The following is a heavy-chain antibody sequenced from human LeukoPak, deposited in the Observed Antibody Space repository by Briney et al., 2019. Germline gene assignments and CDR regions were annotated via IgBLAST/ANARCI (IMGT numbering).Heavy chain of an antibody. J-gene: IGHJ6*02. Sequence: SGGSLRLSCAASGFTVSSNYMSWVRQAPGKGLEWVSVIYSGGSTYYADSVKGRFTISRDNSKNTLYLQMNSLRAEDTAVYYCXRVGSDYYYYGMDVWGQGTTVTVSS. V-gene: IGHV3-66*01. CDR2: IYSGGST. CDR3: XRVGSDYYYYGMDV. CDR1: GFTVSSNY.